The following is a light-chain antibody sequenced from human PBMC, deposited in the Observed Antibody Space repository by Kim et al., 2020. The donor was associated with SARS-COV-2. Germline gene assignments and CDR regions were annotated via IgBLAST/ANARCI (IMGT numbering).Light chain of an antibody. CDR2: NNN. J-gene: IGLJ2*01. V-gene: IGLV1-44*01. Sequence: QSVLTQPPSASGTPGQMVTISCSGSSSNIGNNAVNWYQQLPGTAPKLLIYNNNQRPSGVPDRFSGSKSGTSASLAISGLQSEDEADYYCAAWDDSLNGLVFGGGTQLTVL. CDR3: AAWDDSLNGLV. CDR1: SSNIGNNA.